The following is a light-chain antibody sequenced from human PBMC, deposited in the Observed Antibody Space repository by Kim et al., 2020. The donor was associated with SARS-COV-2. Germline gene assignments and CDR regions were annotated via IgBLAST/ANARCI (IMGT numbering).Light chain of an antibody. J-gene: IGLJ2*01. CDR2: QDS. CDR1: KLGDKY. V-gene: IGLV3-1*01. CDR3: QAWDSSTVV. Sequence: SVSPGQTASITCSGDKLGDKYARWYQQKPGQSPVLVIYQDSKRTSGIPERFSGSNSGNTATLTISGTQAMDEADYYCQAWDSSTVVFGGGTQLTVL.